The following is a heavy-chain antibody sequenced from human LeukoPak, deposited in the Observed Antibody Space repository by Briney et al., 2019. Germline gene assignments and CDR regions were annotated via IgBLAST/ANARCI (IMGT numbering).Heavy chain of an antibody. CDR2: IYYSGST. D-gene: IGHD3-16*02. CDR1: GGSISSSSYY. CDR3: ARSDIWGSYRFLDY. J-gene: IGHJ4*01. V-gene: IGHV4-39*07. Sequence: SETLSLTCTVSGGSISSSSYYWGWIRQPPGKGLEWIGSIYYSGSTYYNPSLKSRVTISVDTSKNQVSLKLSSVTAADTAVYYCARSDIWGSYRFLDYWGQGILVTVSS.